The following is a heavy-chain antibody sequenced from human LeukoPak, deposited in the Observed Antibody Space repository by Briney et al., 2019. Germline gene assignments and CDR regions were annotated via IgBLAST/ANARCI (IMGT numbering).Heavy chain of an antibody. CDR2: IYYSGST. V-gene: IGHV4-39*01. CDR3: ARHVWGSYRLLYYFDY. J-gene: IGHJ4*02. Sequence: SETLSLTCTVSGGSISSSSYYWGWIRQPPGKGLEWIGSIYYSGSTYYNPSPKSRVTVSVDTSKNQFSLKLSSVTAADTAVYYCARHVWGSYRLLYYFDYWGQGTLVTVSS. D-gene: IGHD3-16*02. CDR1: GGSISSSSYY.